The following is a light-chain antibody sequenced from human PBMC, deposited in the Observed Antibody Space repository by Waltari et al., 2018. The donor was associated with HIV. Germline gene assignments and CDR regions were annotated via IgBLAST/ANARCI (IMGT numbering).Light chain of an antibody. V-gene: IGLV1-44*01. CDR2: TNS. CDR1: SSDIGSHT. Sequence: QSVLTQPPSASGTPGQRVTISCSGSSSDIGSHTVNWYQQLPGTAPRLLIYTNSQRPSGVPDRCSGSKSGTAASLVISGLQSEDEADYFCAAWDDSLNGDVVFGGGTKLTVL. J-gene: IGLJ2*01. CDR3: AAWDDSLNGDVV.